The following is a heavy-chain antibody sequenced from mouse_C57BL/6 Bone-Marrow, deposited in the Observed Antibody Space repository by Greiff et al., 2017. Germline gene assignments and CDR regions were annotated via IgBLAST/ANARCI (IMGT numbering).Heavy chain of an antibody. J-gene: IGHJ3*01. CDR2: ISSGGSYT. D-gene: IGHD3-2*02. CDR1: GFTFSSYG. Sequence: EVKLMESGGDLVKPGGSLKLSCAASGFTFSSYGMSWVRQTPDKRLEWVATISSGGSYTYYPDSVKGRFTISRDNAKNTLYLQMSSLKSEDTAMYYCARRLDSSGWTWFAYWGQGTLVTVSA. CDR3: ARRLDSSGWTWFAY. V-gene: IGHV5-6*02.